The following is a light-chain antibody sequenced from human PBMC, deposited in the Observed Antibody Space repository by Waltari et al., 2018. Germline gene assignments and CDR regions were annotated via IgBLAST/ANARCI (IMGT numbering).Light chain of an antibody. CDR2: SIS. Sequence: QTVVTQEPSLTVSPGGTVTLTCASSTGAVTSDYYPTWFQQKPGQAPRALIYSISNKHSWTPARFSGSLLGGKAALTLSGVQPEDEAEYYCLLYYGSTQQVVFGGGTKLTVL. V-gene: IGLV7-43*01. CDR1: TGAVTSDYY. J-gene: IGLJ2*01. CDR3: LLYYGSTQQVV.